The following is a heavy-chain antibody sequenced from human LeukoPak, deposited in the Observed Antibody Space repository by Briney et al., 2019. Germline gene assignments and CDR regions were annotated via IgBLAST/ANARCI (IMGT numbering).Heavy chain of an antibody. CDR2: MRYDGNKN. D-gene: IGHD5-18*01. J-gene: IGHJ3*02. V-gene: IGHV3-30*02. Sequence: PGGSLRLSCAASGFTFSSYGMHWVRQTPGKGLEWMAFMRYDGNKNYYADSVKGRFTISRDNSKSTLYLQMNSLRAEDTAVYYCARGSEGSYGPGAFDIWGQGTMVTVSS. CDR3: ARGSEGSYGPGAFDI. CDR1: GFTFSSYG.